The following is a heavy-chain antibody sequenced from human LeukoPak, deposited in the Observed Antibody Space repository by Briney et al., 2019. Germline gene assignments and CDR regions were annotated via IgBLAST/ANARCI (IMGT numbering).Heavy chain of an antibody. CDR2: ISISGDNT. Sequence: GGSLRLSCAASGFTFSSYAMSWVRQAPGKGLEWVAGISISGDNTKYADSVKGRFTISRDNSKNTPYLQMNSLRAEDTAVYYCVYYAYVWGSYPGDSWGQGTLVTVSS. CDR3: VYYAYVWGSYPGDS. CDR1: GFTFSSYA. J-gene: IGHJ4*02. V-gene: IGHV3-23*01. D-gene: IGHD3-16*02.